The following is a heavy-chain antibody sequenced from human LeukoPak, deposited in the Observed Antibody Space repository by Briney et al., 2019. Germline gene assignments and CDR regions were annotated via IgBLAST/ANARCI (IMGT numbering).Heavy chain of an antibody. CDR3: AKDYYYDSSGDAFDI. CDR2: IRYDGNNK. J-gene: IGHJ3*02. Sequence: GGSLRLSCAASGFTFSTYGMHWVRQAPGKGLEWVAFIRYDGNNKDYADSEKGRFTISRDNSKNTLYLQMNSLRAEDTAVYYCAKDYYYDSSGDAFDIWGQGTMVTVPS. CDR1: GFTFSTYG. D-gene: IGHD3-22*01. V-gene: IGHV3-30*02.